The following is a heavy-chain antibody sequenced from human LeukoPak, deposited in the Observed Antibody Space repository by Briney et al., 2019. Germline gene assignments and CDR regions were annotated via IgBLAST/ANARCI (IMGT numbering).Heavy chain of an antibody. V-gene: IGHV1-2*02. CDR3: ARPLQFNSDDAFDI. J-gene: IGHJ3*02. Sequence: ASVTVSCKASGYTFTGYYMHWVRQAPGQGLEWMGWINPNSGGTNYAQKFQGRVTMTRDTSISTAYMELSRLRSDDTAVYYCARPLQFNSDDAFDIWGQGTMVTVSS. CDR2: INPNSGGT. D-gene: IGHD2/OR15-2a*01. CDR1: GYTFTGYY.